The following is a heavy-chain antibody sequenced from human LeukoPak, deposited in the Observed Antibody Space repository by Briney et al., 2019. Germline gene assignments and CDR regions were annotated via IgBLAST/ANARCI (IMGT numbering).Heavy chain of an antibody. CDR3: ARHFGKLVHYYDSSGYYYVIPDY. D-gene: IGHD3-22*01. CDR1: GYSFTSYW. V-gene: IGHV5-51*01. J-gene: IGHJ4*02. Sequence: GAALQISFKGSGYSFTSYWIGWVRPMPGKGLEWMGIIYPGDSDTRYSPSFQGQVTISADKSISTAYLQWGSLKASDTAMYYCARHFGKLVHYYDSSGYYYVIPDYWGQGTLVTVSS. CDR2: IYPGDSDT.